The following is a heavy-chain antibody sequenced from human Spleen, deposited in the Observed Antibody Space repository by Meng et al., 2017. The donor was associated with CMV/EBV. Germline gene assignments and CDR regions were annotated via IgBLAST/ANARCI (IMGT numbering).Heavy chain of an antibody. CDR2: ISSSSSYI. CDR3: ASAPYSSSWFFYN. J-gene: IGHJ4*02. V-gene: IGHV3-21*01. D-gene: IGHD6-13*01. CDR1: GFTFSDYS. Sequence: GESLKISCAASGFTFSDYSMNWVRQAPGKGLEWVATISSSSSYIYYADSVKGRFTISRDNAKNSLYLQMNSLRAEDTAVYYCASAPYSSSWFFYNWGQGTLVTVSS.